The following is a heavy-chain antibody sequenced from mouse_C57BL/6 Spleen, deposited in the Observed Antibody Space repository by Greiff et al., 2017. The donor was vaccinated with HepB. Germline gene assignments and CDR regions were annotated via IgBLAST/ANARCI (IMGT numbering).Heavy chain of an antibody. CDR2: ISYSGST. Sequence: DVKLQESGPGLVQPSQSLSLTCTVTGYSITSGYGWNWIRQFPGNKLEWMGYISYSGSTNYNPSHKSRISITRDTSKNQFFLQLNSVTTEETATHYCARTARIKYWGQGTTLTVSS. CDR3: ARTARIKY. CDR1: GYSITSGYG. V-gene: IGHV3-2*02. D-gene: IGHD1-2*01. J-gene: IGHJ2*01.